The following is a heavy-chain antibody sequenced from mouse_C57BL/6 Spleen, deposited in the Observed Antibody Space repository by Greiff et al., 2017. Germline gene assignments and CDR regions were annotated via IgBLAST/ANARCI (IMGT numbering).Heavy chain of an antibody. Sequence: QVQLQQPGAELVRPGTSVKLSCEASGYTFTSYWMHWVKQRPGQGLEWIGVIDPSDSYTNSNQKFKGKATLTVDTSSSTAYMQLSSLTSEDSAVYYCARSGGYDYWGQGTTLTVSS. V-gene: IGHV1-59*01. CDR1: GYTFTSYW. CDR2: IDPSDSYT. CDR3: ARSGGYDY. J-gene: IGHJ2*01. D-gene: IGHD3-1*01.